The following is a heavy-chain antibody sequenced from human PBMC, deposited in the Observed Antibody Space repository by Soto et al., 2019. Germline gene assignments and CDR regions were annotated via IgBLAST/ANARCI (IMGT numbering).Heavy chain of an antibody. CDR1: GDSFSNYY. V-gene: IGHV4-4*07. D-gene: IGHD3-10*01. J-gene: IGHJ6*02. CDR2: IYPTATA. Sequence: SETLSLTCSVSGDSFSNYYWSLIRQPAGKGLEWIGRIYPTATANYNPSLKSRLTMSRDTSKSQFSLSLRSVTAADTAVYFCARDDSGSAGMYVWGQGATVTVS. CDR3: ARDDSGSAGMYV.